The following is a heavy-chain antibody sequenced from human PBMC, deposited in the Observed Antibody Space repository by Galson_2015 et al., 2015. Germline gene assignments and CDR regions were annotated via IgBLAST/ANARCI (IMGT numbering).Heavy chain of an antibody. J-gene: IGHJ4*02. D-gene: IGHD6-13*01. CDR2: ISGSGGST. V-gene: IGHV3-23*01. Sequence: SLRLSCAASGFTFSSYAMSWVRQAPGKGLEWVSAISGSGGSTYYADSVKGRFTISRDNSKNTLYLQMNSLRAEDTAVYYCAKEPGVYSSSWYTFDYWGQGTLVTVSS. CDR1: GFTFSSYA. CDR3: AKEPGVYSSSWYTFDY.